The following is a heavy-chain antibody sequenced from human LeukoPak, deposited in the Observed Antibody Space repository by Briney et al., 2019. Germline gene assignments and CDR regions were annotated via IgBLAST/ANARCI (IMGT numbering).Heavy chain of an antibody. CDR2: ISYDGSNK. J-gene: IGHJ4*02. CDR1: GFTFSSYA. D-gene: IGHD3-16*01. V-gene: IGHV3-30*04. Sequence: GGSLRLSCAASGFTFSSYAMHWVRQAPGKGLEWVAVISYDGSNKYYADSVKGRFTIPRDNSKNTLYLQMNSLRAEDTAVYYCARADRLGAALLASFDYWGQGTLVTVSS. CDR3: ARADRLGAALLASFDY.